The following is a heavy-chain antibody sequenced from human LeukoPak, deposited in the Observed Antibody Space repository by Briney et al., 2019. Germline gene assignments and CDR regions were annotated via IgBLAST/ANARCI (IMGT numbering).Heavy chain of an antibody. Sequence: SVKVSCKASGGTFSSYAISWVRQAPGQGLEWMGGIIPIFGTANYAQKFQGRVTITTDESTSTAYMELSSLRSEDTAVYYCAREAVNKYQPLYFDYWGQGTLVTVSS. V-gene: IGHV1-69*05. CDR1: GGTFSSYA. J-gene: IGHJ4*02. CDR3: AREAVNKYQPLYFDY. D-gene: IGHD2-2*01. CDR2: IIPIFGTA.